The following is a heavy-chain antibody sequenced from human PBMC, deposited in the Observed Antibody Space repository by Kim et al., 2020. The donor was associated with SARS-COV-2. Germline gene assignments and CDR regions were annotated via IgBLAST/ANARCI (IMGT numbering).Heavy chain of an antibody. D-gene: IGHD6-6*01. V-gene: IGHV5-51*01. CDR1: GYSFTFYW. J-gene: IGHJ4*02. CDR2: IHPGDSET. CDR3: ARYSSINTRPLDY. Sequence: GESLKISCKGSGYSFTFYWIGWVRQKPGKGLEWMGIIHPGDSETRYSPSFQGQVTISVDKSISTAYLQWSSLKASDTAMYYCARYSSINTRPLDYWGQGTLVTVSS.